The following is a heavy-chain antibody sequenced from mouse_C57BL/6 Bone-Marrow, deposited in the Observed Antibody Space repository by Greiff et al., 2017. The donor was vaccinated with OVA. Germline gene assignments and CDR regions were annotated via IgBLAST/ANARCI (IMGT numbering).Heavy chain of an antibody. Sequence: EVMLVESGGGLVKPGGSLKLSCAASGFTFSSYAMSWVRQTPEKRLEWVATISDGGSYTYYPDNVKGRFTISRDNAKNNLYLQMSHLKSEDTAMYYCARDRTTVVAYYAMDYWGQGTSVTVSS. V-gene: IGHV5-4*01. CDR1: GFTFSSYA. J-gene: IGHJ4*01. CDR3: ARDRTTVVAYYAMDY. D-gene: IGHD1-1*01. CDR2: ISDGGSYT.